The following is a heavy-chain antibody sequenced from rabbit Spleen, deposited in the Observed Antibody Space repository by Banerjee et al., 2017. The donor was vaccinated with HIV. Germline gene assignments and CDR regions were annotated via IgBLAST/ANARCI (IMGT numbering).Heavy chain of an antibody. CDR1: GIDFSSYYY. Sequence: QQQLEESGGGLVKPGGTLTLTCKASGIDFSSYYYMCWVRQAPGKGLEWIACIYAGSSGSTYYASWAKGRFTISKTSSTTVTLRMTSLTAADTATYFCARGASSSGYDAFALWGPGTLVTVS. CDR2: IYAGSSGST. J-gene: IGHJ2*01. D-gene: IGHD1-1*01. CDR3: ARGASSSGYDAFAL. V-gene: IGHV1S45*01.